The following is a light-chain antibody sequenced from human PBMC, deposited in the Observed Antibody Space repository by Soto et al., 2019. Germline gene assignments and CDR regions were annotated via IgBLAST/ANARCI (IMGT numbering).Light chain of an antibody. Sequence: DIQMTQSPSSLSASVGDRVTITCRASQGITNYLAWYQQQPGKVPKLLIYVASTLQSGVPSRFSGSGSGTDFTLTIRSLQHEDVATYYCQKYNSAPWTFGQGTKVEIK. J-gene: IGKJ1*01. V-gene: IGKV1-27*01. CDR3: QKYNSAPWT. CDR2: VAS. CDR1: QGITNY.